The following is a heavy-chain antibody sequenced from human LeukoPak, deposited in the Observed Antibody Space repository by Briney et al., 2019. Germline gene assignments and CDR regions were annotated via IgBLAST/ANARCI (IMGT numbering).Heavy chain of an antibody. J-gene: IGHJ3*02. CDR3: ARTPVPQLGGRAFDI. D-gene: IGHD6-6*01. V-gene: IGHV3-53*01. CDR1: GFIVSSDY. CDR2: IYSGGST. Sequence: GGSLRLSCAASGFIVSSDYMSWVRQAPGKGLEWVSVIYSGGSTYYADSVKGRFTISRDNSKNTLYLQMNSLRAEDTAVYYCARTPVPQLGGRAFDIWGQGTMVTVSS.